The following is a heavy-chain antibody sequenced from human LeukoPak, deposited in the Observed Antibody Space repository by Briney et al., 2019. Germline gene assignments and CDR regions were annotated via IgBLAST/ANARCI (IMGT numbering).Heavy chain of an antibody. CDR2: IIPILGIA. V-gene: IGHV1-69*04. CDR1: GGTFSSYA. CDR3: ARDAWEPNYYYYGMDV. J-gene: IGHJ6*02. D-gene: IGHD1-26*01. Sequence: SVKVSCKASGGTFSSYAISWVRQAPGQGLEWMGRIIPILGIANYAQKFQGRVAITADKSTSTAYMELSSLRSEDTAVYYCARDAWEPNYYYYGMDVWGQGTTVTVSS.